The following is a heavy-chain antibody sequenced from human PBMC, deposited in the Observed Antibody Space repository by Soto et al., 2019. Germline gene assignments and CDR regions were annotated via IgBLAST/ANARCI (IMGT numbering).Heavy chain of an antibody. CDR3: ARGPITATPNVHGFDF. D-gene: IGHD1-20*01. CDR2: IFHTGST. Sequence: QLQLHESGSGLVKPSQTLSLTCAVFGGSISSGGHSWSWIRQSPGKGLEWIGYIFHTGSTSYSPSLKTRVTISVDRSMYQFSLKLISVTAADTAVYYCARGPITATPNVHGFDFWGQGILVTVSS. J-gene: IGHJ4*02. V-gene: IGHV4-30-2*06. CDR1: GGSISSGGHS.